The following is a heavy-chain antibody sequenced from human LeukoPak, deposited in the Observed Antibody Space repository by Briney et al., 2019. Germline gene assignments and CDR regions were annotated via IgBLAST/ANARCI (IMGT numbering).Heavy chain of an antibody. V-gene: IGHV4-39*07. D-gene: IGHD3-22*01. CDR3: ARVPRNYYDSSGYYGY. CDR1: GGSISSSSYY. Sequence: PSETLSLTCTVSGGSISSSSYYWGWIRQPPGKGLEWIGSIYYSGSTYYNPSLKSRVTISVDTSKNQFSLKLSSVTAADTAVYYCARVPRNYYDSSGYYGYWGQGTLVTVSS. CDR2: IYYSGST. J-gene: IGHJ4*02.